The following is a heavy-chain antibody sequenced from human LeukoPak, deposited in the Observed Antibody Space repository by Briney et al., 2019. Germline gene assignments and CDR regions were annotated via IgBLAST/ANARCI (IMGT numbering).Heavy chain of an antibody. CDR3: ARVGSGWYTYYFDY. Sequence: GGSLRLSCAASGFTFSTYWMHWVRQTPGKGLEWVANINQDGGEKYYVDSMRGRFTISRDNAKNSLYLQMNSLRAEDTDVYYCARVGSGWYTYYFDYWGQGTLVTVSS. CDR2: INQDGGEK. CDR1: GFTFSTYW. D-gene: IGHD6-19*01. V-gene: IGHV3-7*01. J-gene: IGHJ4*02.